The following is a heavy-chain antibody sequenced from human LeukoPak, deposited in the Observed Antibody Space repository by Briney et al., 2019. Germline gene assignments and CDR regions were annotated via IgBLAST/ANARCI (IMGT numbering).Heavy chain of an antibody. D-gene: IGHD2-21*02. J-gene: IGHJ3*02. V-gene: IGHV3-7*01. CDR1: GFTFSSYW. CDR2: IKPSGSEK. Sequence: GGSLRLSCAASGFTFSSYWMTWVRQAPEQGLEGVANIKPSGSEKHYADSVEGRFTISRDNAKNSLYLQMNSLRAEDTAVYYCARDLVIFVVLTAYDTFDMWGQGTMVTVSS. CDR3: ARDLVIFVVLTAYDTFDM.